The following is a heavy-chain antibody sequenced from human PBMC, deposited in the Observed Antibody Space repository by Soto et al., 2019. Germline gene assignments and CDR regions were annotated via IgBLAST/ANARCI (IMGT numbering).Heavy chain of an antibody. CDR2: IRKDGSQR. J-gene: IGHJ3*02. D-gene: IGHD6-25*01. V-gene: IGHV3-7*05. Sequence: EVHLVESGGGLVQPGGSLTLSCAASEFAFSSYWMTWVRQAPGKGLEWVANIRKDGSQRSYLDSVRGRFTISRDNSKNSLYQRINSLRAEDTALYFCARDVSPGSSGLYFDAFDIWGQGTMVTVSS. CDR3: ARDVSPGSSGLYFDAFDI. CDR1: EFAFSSYW.